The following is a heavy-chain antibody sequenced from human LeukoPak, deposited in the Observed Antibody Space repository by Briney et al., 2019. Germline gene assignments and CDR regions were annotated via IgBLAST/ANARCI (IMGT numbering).Heavy chain of an antibody. CDR2: INDSGGST. J-gene: IGHJ4*02. CDR3: AKDRPNYYESNGHYYRRDGDY. V-gene: IGHV3-23*01. Sequence: GGSLRLSCAASGFTFSSYAMTWVRQAPGKGLEWVSSINDSGGSTYYADSVKGRFTISRDNSKNTLYLQMNSLRAEVTAVYYCAKDRPNYYESNGHYYRRDGDYWGQGTLVTVSS. CDR1: GFTFSSYA. D-gene: IGHD3-22*01.